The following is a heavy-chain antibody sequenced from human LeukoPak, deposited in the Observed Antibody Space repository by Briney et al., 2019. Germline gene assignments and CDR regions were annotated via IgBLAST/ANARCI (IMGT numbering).Heavy chain of an antibody. CDR3: ARDYTIDDILTGYRYNWFDP. J-gene: IGHJ5*02. Sequence: SETLSLTCAVSGGSISSSNWWSWVRQPPGKGLEWIGEIYHSGSTNYNPSLKSRVTISVDKSKNQFSLKLSSVTAADTAVYYCARDYTIDDILTGYRYNWFDPWGQGTLVTVSS. D-gene: IGHD3-9*01. V-gene: IGHV4-4*02. CDR2: IYHSGST. CDR1: GGSISSSNW.